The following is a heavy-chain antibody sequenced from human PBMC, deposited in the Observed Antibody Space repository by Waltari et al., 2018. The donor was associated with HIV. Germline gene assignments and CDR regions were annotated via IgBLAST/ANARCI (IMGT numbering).Heavy chain of an antibody. J-gene: IGHJ6*03. Sequence: QVQLQQWGAGLLKPSETLSLTCAVYGGSFSGYYWSWIRQPPGKGLEWIGEINHSGSTNYNPTLKSRVTISVDTSKNQFSLKLSSVTAADTAVYYCARRLRMRYMDVWGKGTTVTVSS. CDR3: ARRLRMRYMDV. CDR2: INHSGST. D-gene: IGHD2-15*01. CDR1: GGSFSGYY. V-gene: IGHV4-34*01.